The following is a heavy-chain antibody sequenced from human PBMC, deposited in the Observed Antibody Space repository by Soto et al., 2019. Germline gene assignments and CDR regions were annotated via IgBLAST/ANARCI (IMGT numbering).Heavy chain of an antibody. D-gene: IGHD3-22*01. V-gene: IGHV4-31*03. CDR3: ARVTVHYDSSGYYSAAYFDY. Sequence: QVQRQESGPGLVKPSQTLSLTCTVSGGSISSGGYYWSWIRQHPGKGLEWIGYIYYSGSTYYNPSLKSRVTISVDTSKNQFSLKLSSVTAADTAVYYCARVTVHYDSSGYYSAAYFDYWGQGTLVTVSS. CDR2: IYYSGST. CDR1: GGSISSGGYY. J-gene: IGHJ4*02.